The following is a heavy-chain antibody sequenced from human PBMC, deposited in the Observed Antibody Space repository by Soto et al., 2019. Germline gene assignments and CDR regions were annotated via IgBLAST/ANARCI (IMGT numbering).Heavy chain of an antibody. J-gene: IGHJ5*02. CDR3: ARVWTTVTNWFDP. D-gene: IGHD4-17*01. Sequence: SETLSLTCTVSGASINNYYWSWVRQPPGKGLEWIGEIYHSGSTNYNPSLKSRVTISVDKSKNQFSLKLSSVTAADTAVYYCARVWTTVTNWFDPWGQGTLVTVSS. CDR1: GASINNYY. CDR2: IYHSGST. V-gene: IGHV4-59*12.